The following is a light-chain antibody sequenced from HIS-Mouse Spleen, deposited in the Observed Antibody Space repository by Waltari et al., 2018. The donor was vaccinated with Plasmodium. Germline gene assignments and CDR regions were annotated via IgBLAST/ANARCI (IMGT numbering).Light chain of an antibody. CDR1: NLGDKY. V-gene: IGLV3-1*01. Sequence: SYELTQPPSVSVSPGQTASITCSGDNLGDKYACWYQQKPGQSPVLVIYQDSKRPSGIPERVSGSNSGNTATLTISGTQAMEEADYYCQAWDSSTDYVFGTVTKVTGL. CDR2: QDS. J-gene: IGLJ1*01. CDR3: QAWDSSTDYV.